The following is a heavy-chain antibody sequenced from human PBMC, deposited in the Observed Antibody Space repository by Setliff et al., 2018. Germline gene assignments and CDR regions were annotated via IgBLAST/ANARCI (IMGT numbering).Heavy chain of an antibody. D-gene: IGHD3-22*01. CDR3: ARGSYYDSSGYSPDFFDY. J-gene: IGHJ4*02. CDR1: GGSISSGSNY. Sequence: SETLSLTCTVSGGSISSGSNYWSWIRQPAGRGLEWIGHIAPSGNTTYNPSLKSRVTLSVDTSNNQFSLKLSSVTAADTAVYYCARGSYYDSSGYSPDFFDYWGQGTLVTVSS. CDR2: IAPSGNT. V-gene: IGHV4-61*09.